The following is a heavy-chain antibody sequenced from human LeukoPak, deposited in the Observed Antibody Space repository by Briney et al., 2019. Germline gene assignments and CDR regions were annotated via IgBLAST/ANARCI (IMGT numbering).Heavy chain of an antibody. CDR3: ARDRTPESSLANYGLDV. V-gene: IGHV3-11*04. D-gene: IGHD1-14*01. CDR2: ISSSGTTI. Sequence: PGGSLRLSCAASGFTFSDYYMIWIRQAPGKGLEWLSYISSSGTTIYYADSVKGRFTSSRDNAKNSLFLQMNSLRVEDTAVYYCARDRTPESSLANYGLDVWGQGTTVTVSS. J-gene: IGHJ6*02. CDR1: GFTFSDYY.